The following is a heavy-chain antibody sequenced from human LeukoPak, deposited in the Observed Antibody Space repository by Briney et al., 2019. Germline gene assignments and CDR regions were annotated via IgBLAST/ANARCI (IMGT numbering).Heavy chain of an antibody. J-gene: IGHJ3*02. Sequence: GGSLRLSCTVSGFTVSSNSMSWVRQAPGKGLEWVSFIYSDNTHYSDSVKGRFTISRDNSKNTLYLQMNSLRAEDTAVYYCARELYDSSGYGSAFDIWGQGTMVTVSS. CDR1: GFTVSSNS. CDR2: IYSDNT. D-gene: IGHD3-22*01. CDR3: ARELYDSSGYGSAFDI. V-gene: IGHV3-53*01.